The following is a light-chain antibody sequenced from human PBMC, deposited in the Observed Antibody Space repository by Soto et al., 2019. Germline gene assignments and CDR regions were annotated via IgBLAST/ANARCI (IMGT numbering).Light chain of an antibody. V-gene: IGKV1-9*01. Sequence: DIQMTQSPSSLSASVGDRVIITCRASQDIKSYLAWYQQKPGKAPKLLIYPASTLQSGVPSRFSGSGSGTEFTLTISSLQPEDFATYHCQQVNIYPITFGQGTRLEI. J-gene: IGKJ5*01. CDR1: QDIKSY. CDR3: QQVNIYPIT. CDR2: PAS.